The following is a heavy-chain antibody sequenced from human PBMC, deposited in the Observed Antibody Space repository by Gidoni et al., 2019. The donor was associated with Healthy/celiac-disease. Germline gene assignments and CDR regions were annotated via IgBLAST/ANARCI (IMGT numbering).Heavy chain of an antibody. D-gene: IGHD4-17*01. CDR3: APPTRDYGDPYFDY. J-gene: IGHJ4*02. CDR2: IGGGGGST. V-gene: IGHV3-23*04. CDR1: GFTFSSYA. Sequence: EVQLVEPGGGLVQPGASLRLSCAASGFTFSSYAMSWVRKAPGKGLEWVAAIGGGGGSTYYADSVKGRFTISRDNSKNTLYLQMNSLRAEDTAVYYCAPPTRDYGDPYFDYWGKGTLVTVSS.